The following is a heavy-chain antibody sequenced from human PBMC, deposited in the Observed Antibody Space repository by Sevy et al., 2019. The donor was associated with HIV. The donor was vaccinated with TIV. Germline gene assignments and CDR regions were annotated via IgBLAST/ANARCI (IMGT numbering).Heavy chain of an antibody. V-gene: IGHV3-7*01. Sequence: GGSLRLSCAASGFSLNTYWMSWVRQAPGKGLEWVANIKQDGSLTYYVDSVKGRFTISRDNARNFLYLQMNSLRAEDTARYYCVRAGAADGSFWGQGTLVTVSS. D-gene: IGHD6-13*01. CDR1: GFSLNTYW. J-gene: IGHJ4*02. CDR3: VRAGAADGSF. CDR2: IKQDGSLT.